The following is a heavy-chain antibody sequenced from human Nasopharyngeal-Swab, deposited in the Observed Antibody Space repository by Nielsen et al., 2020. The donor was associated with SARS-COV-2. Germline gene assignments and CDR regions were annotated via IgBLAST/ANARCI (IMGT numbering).Heavy chain of an antibody. V-gene: IGHV3-9*02. CDR1: GFTSDDYA. CDR3: ARLGTESYHYYSLDV. Sequence: GGSLRLSCAASGFTSDDYAMHWVRQAPGKGLEWVSGISWNSGSIGYADSVKGRFTISRDNAKNSLYLQMNSLRAEDTALYYCARLGTESYHYYSLDVWGQGTTVTVSS. CDR2: ISWNSGSI. J-gene: IGHJ6*02. D-gene: IGHD1-1*01.